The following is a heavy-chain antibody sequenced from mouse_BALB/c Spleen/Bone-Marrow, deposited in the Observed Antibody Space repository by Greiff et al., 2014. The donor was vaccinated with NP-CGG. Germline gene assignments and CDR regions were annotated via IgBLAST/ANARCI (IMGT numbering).Heavy chain of an antibody. CDR1: GYAFSSYW. D-gene: IGHD1-1*01. CDR2: IYPGDGDT. V-gene: IGHV1-80*01. J-gene: IGHJ2*01. Sequence: QVQLQQSGAELVRPGSSVKISCKASGYAFSSYWMNWVKQRPGQGLEWIGQIYPGDGDTNYNGKFKGKATLTADKSSSTAYMQLCSLTSEDSAVYFCARRGYYGSSYYFDYWGQGTTLTGST. CDR3: ARRGYYGSSYYFDY.